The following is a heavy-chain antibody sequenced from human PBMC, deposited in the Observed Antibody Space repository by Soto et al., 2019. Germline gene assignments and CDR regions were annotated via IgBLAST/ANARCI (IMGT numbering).Heavy chain of an antibody. CDR3: ARGVGYCSSTSCSNWFDP. CDR2: ISSSGSTI. V-gene: IGHV3-48*03. Sequence: PGGSLRLSCAASGFTFSSYEMNWVRQAPGKGLEWVSYISSSGSTIYYADSVKGRFTISRDNAKNSLYLQMNSLRAEDTAVYYCARGVGYCSSTSCSNWFDPWGQGTLVTVSS. D-gene: IGHD2-2*01. J-gene: IGHJ5*02. CDR1: GFTFSSYE.